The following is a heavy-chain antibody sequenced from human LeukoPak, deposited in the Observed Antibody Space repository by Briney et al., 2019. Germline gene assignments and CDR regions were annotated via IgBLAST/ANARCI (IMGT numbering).Heavy chain of an antibody. CDR1: GYPFSDHY. Sequence: HPGGSLRLSCAVSGYPFSDHYIDSVRAAPREGLEWVGRTRNIAKNYTTEYAASIKCRYIISRDDSRNPVYVQMNSLKTEDTAVYDCARWRSGSCSDWGQGILVTVSS. CDR3: ARWRSGSCSD. V-gene: IGHV3-72*01. J-gene: IGHJ4*02. CDR2: TRNIAKNYTT. D-gene: IGHD2-15*01.